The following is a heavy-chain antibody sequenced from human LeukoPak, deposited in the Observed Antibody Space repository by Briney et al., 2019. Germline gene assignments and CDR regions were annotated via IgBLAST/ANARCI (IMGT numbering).Heavy chain of an antibody. D-gene: IGHD3-22*01. CDR3: ARSANYFDSSGQDY. V-gene: IGHV3-74*01. Sequence: GGSLRLSCAASGFTFSGYWMHWVRQAPGKGLVWVSRTNCDNSDTSYADSVKGRFTISRDKAKSTLYLQMNSLRVGDTAVYYCARSANYFDSSGQDYWGQGTLVSVSS. J-gene: IGHJ4*02. CDR1: GFTFSGYW. CDR2: TNCDNSDT.